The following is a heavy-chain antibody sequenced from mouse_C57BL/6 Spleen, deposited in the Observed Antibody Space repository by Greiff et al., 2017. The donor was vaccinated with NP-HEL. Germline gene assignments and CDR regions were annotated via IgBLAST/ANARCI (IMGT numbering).Heavy chain of an antibody. V-gene: IGHV5-4*01. CDR1: GFTFRSYA. D-gene: IGHD2-2*01. Sequence: EVQVVESGGGLVKPGGSLKLSCAASGFTFRSYAMSWVRQTPEKRLECFATISVGGSYTYYPDNVKGRITISRDNAKNNLYLQMSHLKSEDTAMYYCARAIYDGDDRAYFGLAYWGQGTLVTVSA. J-gene: IGHJ3*01. CDR2: ISVGGSYT. CDR3: ARAIYDGDDRAYFGLAY.